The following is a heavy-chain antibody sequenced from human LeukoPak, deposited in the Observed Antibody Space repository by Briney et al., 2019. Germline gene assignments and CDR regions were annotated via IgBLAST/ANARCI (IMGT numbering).Heavy chain of an antibody. Sequence: PGGSLRLSCAASGFTVSSNYMSWVRQAPGKGLEWVSIIYSGGSTYYADSVKGRFTISRDNSNNTLYLQMNSLRAEDTAVYYCAKNWNYDYWGQGTLATVSS. CDR3: AKNWNYDY. D-gene: IGHD1-7*01. J-gene: IGHJ4*02. V-gene: IGHV3-66*01. CDR1: GFTVSSNY. CDR2: IYSGGST.